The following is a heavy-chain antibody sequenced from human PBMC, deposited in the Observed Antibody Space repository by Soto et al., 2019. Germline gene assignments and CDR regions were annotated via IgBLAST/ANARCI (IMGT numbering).Heavy chain of an antibody. CDR1: GCSISSGGYY. J-gene: IGHJ4*02. Sequence: SETLSLNCPVSGCSISSGGYYWSWIRQHPGKGLEWIGYIYYSGSTYYNPSLKSRVTISVDTSKNQFSLKLSSVTAADTAVYYCARDVFGDLYYFDYWGQGTLVTVSS. D-gene: IGHD3-10*01. V-gene: IGHV4-31*03. CDR2: IYYSGST. CDR3: ARDVFGDLYYFDY.